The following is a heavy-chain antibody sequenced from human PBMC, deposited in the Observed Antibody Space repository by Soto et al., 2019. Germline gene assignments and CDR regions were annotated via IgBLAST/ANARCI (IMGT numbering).Heavy chain of an antibody. Sequence: GESVKISCKGSGYSFTSYWIGWVRQMPGKGLEWMGIIYPGDSDTRYSPSFQGQVTISADKSISTAYLQWSSLKASDTAMYYCARLPAARFGELLYKGGIDYWGQGTLVTVSS. CDR3: ARLPAARFGELLYKGGIDY. CDR2: IYPGDSDT. D-gene: IGHD3-10*01. CDR1: GYSFTSYW. J-gene: IGHJ4*02. V-gene: IGHV5-51*01.